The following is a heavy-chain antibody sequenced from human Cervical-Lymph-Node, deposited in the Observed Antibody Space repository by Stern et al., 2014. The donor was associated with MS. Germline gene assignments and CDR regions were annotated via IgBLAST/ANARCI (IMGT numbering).Heavy chain of an antibody. CDR1: GYTFTSYA. D-gene: IGHD3-3*01. CDR3: ARMVSDFWRYGMDV. V-gene: IGHV1-3*01. Sequence: QVQLVQSGAEVKQPGASVKVSCKASGYTFTSYAMHWVRQAPGQRLEWMAWINAGQGNTKYSHKFQGRVPITRDKSANPAYMQRSSLRSEDTAVYYCARMVSDFWRYGMDVWGQGTTVTVSS. CDR2: INAGQGNT. J-gene: IGHJ6*01.